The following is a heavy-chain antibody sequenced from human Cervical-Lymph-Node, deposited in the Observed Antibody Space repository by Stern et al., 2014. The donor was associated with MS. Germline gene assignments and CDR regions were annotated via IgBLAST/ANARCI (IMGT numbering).Heavy chain of an antibody. CDR1: GFTFSDSS. CDR3: TTHDPFDY. J-gene: IGHJ4*02. V-gene: IGHV3-73*01. CDR2: IRTKANNYAT. Sequence: EVQLVESGGGLVQPGGSLKLSCAASGFTFSDSSIHWVRQASGRGLEWVGRIRTKANNYATAYPASVKGRFTISRDDSKNTAYLQMNSLKTDDTAVYYCTTHDPFDYWGQGTLVAVSS.